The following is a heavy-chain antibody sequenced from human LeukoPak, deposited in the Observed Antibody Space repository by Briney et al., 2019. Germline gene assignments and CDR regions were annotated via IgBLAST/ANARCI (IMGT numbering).Heavy chain of an antibody. Sequence: SETLSLTCAVYGGSFSGYYWSWIRQPPGKGLEWIGEINHSGSTNYNPSLKSRVTISVDTSKNQFSLKLSSVTAADTAVYYCARGLRWRRFDYWGQGTLVTVSP. CDR2: INHSGST. V-gene: IGHV4-34*01. J-gene: IGHJ4*02. D-gene: IGHD4-23*01. CDR1: GGSFSGYY. CDR3: ARGLRWRRFDY.